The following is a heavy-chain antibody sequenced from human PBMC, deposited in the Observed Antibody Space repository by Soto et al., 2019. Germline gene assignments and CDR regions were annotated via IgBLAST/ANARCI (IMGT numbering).Heavy chain of an antibody. CDR3: AKGLPEYNWNDAVFGY. D-gene: IGHD1-20*01. CDR1: GFTFSSYA. J-gene: IGHJ4*02. CDR2: ISGSGGST. Sequence: GGSLRLSCAASGFTFSSYAMSWVRQAPGKGLEWVSGISGSGGSTYYADSVKGRFTISRDNSKNTLYLQMNSLRAEDTAVYYCAKGLPEYNWNDAVFGYWGQGTLVTVSS. V-gene: IGHV3-23*01.